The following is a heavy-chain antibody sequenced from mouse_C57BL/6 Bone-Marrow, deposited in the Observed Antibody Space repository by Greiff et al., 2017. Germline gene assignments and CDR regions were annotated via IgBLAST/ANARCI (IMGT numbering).Heavy chain of an antibody. D-gene: IGHD1-1*01. CDR3: ARGPLYYGSSLYAMDY. CDR2: ISDGGSYT. Sequence: EVQVVESGGGLVKPGGSLKLSCAASGFTFSSYAMSWVRQTPEKRLEWVATISDGGSYTYYPDNVQGRFTISRDNAKNNLYLQMSHLKSEDTAMYYCARGPLYYGSSLYAMDYWGQGTSVTVSS. V-gene: IGHV5-4*01. CDR1: GFTFSSYA. J-gene: IGHJ4*01.